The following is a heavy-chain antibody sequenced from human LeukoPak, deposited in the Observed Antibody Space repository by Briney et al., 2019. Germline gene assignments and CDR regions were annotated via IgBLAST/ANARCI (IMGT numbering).Heavy chain of an antibody. D-gene: IGHD3-10*01. CDR2: VYYSGST. CDR1: GCSISSYY. V-gene: IGHV4-59*01. CDR3: ARGGSESYRNYYYMDV. J-gene: IGHJ6*03. Sequence: SETLSLTCTVSGCSISSYYWSWIRQPPGKGLEWIGYVYYSGSTNYNPSLKSRVTISVDTSKNQFSLKLSSVTAADTAVYYCARGGSESYRNYYYMDVWGKGTTVTVSS.